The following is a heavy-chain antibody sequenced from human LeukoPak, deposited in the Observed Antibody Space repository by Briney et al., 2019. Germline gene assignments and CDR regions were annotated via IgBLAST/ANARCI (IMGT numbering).Heavy chain of an antibody. Sequence: GGSLRLSCAASGLTVRNNFMSWVRQAPGKGLEWVSVIYSDGTTHYEDSVKGRFTISRDNAKNSLYLQMNSLRAEDTAVYYCAELGITMIGGVWGKGTTVTISS. J-gene: IGHJ6*04. CDR3: AELGITMIGGV. V-gene: IGHV3-53*01. D-gene: IGHD3-10*02. CDR1: GLTVRNNF. CDR2: IYSDGTT.